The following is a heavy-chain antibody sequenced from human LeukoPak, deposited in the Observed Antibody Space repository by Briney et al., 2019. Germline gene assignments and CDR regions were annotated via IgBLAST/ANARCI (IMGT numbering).Heavy chain of an antibody. CDR1: GFTFSSYA. CDR3: AKNLVGATRGWFDP. D-gene: IGHD1-26*01. V-gene: IGHV3-23*01. J-gene: IGHJ5*02. Sequence: HPGGSLRLSCAASGFTFSSYAMSWVRQAPGKGLEWVSAISGSGGSTYYADSVKGRFTISRDNSKNTLYLQMNSLRAEDTAVYYCAKNLVGATRGWFDPWGQGTLVTVSS. CDR2: ISGSGGST.